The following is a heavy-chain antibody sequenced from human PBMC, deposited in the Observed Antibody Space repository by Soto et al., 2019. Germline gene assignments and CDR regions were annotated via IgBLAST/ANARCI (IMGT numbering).Heavy chain of an antibody. Sequence: ASVKVSCKASGYTFTGYYMHWVRQAPGQGLEWMGWINPNSGGTNYAQKLQGRVTMTTDTSTSTAYMELRSLRSDDTAVYYCARLRCSSTSCYRSDYYYGMDVWGQGTTVTVSS. V-gene: IGHV1-2*02. CDR1: GYTFTGYY. CDR3: ARLRCSSTSCYRSDYYYGMDV. CDR2: INPNSGGT. D-gene: IGHD2-2*01. J-gene: IGHJ6*02.